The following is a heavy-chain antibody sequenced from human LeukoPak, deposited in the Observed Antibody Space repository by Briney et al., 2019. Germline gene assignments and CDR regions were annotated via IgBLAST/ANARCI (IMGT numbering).Heavy chain of an antibody. CDR2: ISYDGSNK. D-gene: IGHD7-27*01. Sequence: GGSLRLSCAASGFTFSSYAMHWVRQAPGKGLEWVAVISYDGSNKYYADSVKGRFTISRDNSKNTLYLQMNSLRAEDTAVYYCSWGSTYFDYWGQGTLVTASS. J-gene: IGHJ4*02. CDR1: GFTFSSYA. V-gene: IGHV3-30-3*01. CDR3: SWGSTYFDY.